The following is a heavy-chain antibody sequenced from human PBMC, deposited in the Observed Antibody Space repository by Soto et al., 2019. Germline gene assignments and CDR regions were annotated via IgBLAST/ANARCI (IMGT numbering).Heavy chain of an antibody. D-gene: IGHD2-15*01. CDR2: ISAYNGNT. CDR1: GYTFTSYG. V-gene: IGHV1-18*01. Sequence: ASVKVSCKASGYTFTSYGISWVRQAPGQGLEWMGWISAYNGNTNYAQKLQGRVTMTTDTSTSTAYMELRSLRSDDTAVYYCARDPGVVVVAATLGSEYYGMDVWGQGTTVTVSS. J-gene: IGHJ6*02. CDR3: ARDPGVVVVAATLGSEYYGMDV.